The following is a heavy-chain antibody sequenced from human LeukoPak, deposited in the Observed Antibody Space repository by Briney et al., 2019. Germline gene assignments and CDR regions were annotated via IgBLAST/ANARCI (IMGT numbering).Heavy chain of an antibody. CDR3: ARGPRRNSYYGMDV. CDR1: GGTFSSYA. Sequence: GASVKVSCKASGGTFSSYAISWVRQAPGQGLEWMGGIIPIFGTANYAQKFQGRVTITAGESTSTAYMELSSLRSEDTAVYYCARGPRRNSYYGMDVWGQGTTVTVSS. J-gene: IGHJ6*02. CDR2: IIPIFGTA. V-gene: IGHV1-69*13.